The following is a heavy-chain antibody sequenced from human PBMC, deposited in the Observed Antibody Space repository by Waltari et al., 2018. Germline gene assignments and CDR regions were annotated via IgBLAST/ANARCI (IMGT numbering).Heavy chain of an antibody. CDR1: GFTFSSYW. CDR3: AHGPMVRGVIITVNAFDI. V-gene: IGHV3-7*01. Sequence: EVQLVESGGGLVQPGGSLRLSCAASGFTFSSYWMSWVRQAPGKGLEWVANIKQDGSEKYYVDSVKGRFTISRDNAKNSLYLQMNSLRAEDTAVYYCAHGPMVRGVIITVNAFDIWGQGTMVTVSS. D-gene: IGHD3-10*01. CDR2: IKQDGSEK. J-gene: IGHJ3*02.